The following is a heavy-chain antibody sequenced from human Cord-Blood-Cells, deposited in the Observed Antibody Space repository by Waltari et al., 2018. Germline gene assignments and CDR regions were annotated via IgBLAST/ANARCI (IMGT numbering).Heavy chain of an antibody. J-gene: IGHJ3*02. D-gene: IGHD6-13*01. CDR3: ARGYSSSWYNDAFDI. V-gene: IGHV1-69*01. CDR1: GGTFSRYA. Sequence: QVQLVQSGAEVKKPGSSVKVACKASGGTFSRYAIRWVRQAPGQGLEWMGGIIPIFGTANYAQKFQGRVTITADESTSTAYMELSSLRSEDTAVYYCARGYSSSWYNDAFDIWGQGTMVTVSS. CDR2: IIPIFGTA.